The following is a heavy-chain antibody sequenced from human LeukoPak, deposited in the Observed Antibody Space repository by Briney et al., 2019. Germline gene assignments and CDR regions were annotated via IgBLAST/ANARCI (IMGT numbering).Heavy chain of an antibody. D-gene: IGHD6-19*01. Sequence: GGSLRLSCAASGFTFSSYSMNWVRQAPGKGLECVSSISGSGGTTYYADSVKGRFTISRDNSKNTLYLQMNSLRAEDTAVYYCAKPYSSGLSAEYFQHWGQGTLVTVSS. CDR3: AKPYSSGLSAEYFQH. V-gene: IGHV3-23*01. CDR1: GFTFSSYS. J-gene: IGHJ1*01. CDR2: ISGSGGTT.